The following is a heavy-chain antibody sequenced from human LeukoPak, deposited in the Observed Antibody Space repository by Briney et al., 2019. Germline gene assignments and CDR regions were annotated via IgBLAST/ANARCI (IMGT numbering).Heavy chain of an antibody. Sequence: GGSLRLSCAASGLTFSSYSMNWVRQAPGKGLEWVSSISSSSSYIYYADSVKGRFTISRDNAKNSLYLQMNSLRAEDTALYYCAKVLFYGDRGLGWYWGQGTLVTVSS. J-gene: IGHJ4*02. CDR1: GLTFSSYS. CDR2: ISSSSSYI. V-gene: IGHV3-21*04. CDR3: AKVLFYGDRGLGWY. D-gene: IGHD4-17*01.